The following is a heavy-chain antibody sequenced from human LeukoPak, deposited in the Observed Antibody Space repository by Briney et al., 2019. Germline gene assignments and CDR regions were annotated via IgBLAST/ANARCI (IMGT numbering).Heavy chain of an antibody. CDR1: GYTFTGYY. D-gene: IGHD4-23*01. CDR3: ATVGAKLRGAFDI. V-gene: IGHV1-2*02. J-gene: IGHJ3*02. CDR2: INPNSGGT. Sequence: ASVKVSCKASGYTFTGYYMHWVRQAPGQGLEWMGWINPNSGGTNYAQKFQGRVSMTRNTSISTAYMELSSLRSEDTAVYYCATVGAKLRGAFDIWGQGTMVTVSS.